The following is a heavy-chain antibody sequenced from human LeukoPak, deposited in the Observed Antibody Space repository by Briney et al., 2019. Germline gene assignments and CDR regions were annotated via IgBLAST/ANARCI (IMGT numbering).Heavy chain of an antibody. V-gene: IGHV1-18*01. CDR1: GYSFGNYG. D-gene: IGHD6-6*01. Sequence: SVKVSCKTSGYSFGNYGITWERQAPGQGLEWLGWISVHDGHTNYAEKFQGRVTMTADTSTNTAYMELTSLRSDDTAVYYCARLPLRSIAVGYYGMDVWGQGTTVTVSS. CDR2: ISVHDGHT. CDR3: ARLPLRSIAVGYYGMDV. J-gene: IGHJ6*02.